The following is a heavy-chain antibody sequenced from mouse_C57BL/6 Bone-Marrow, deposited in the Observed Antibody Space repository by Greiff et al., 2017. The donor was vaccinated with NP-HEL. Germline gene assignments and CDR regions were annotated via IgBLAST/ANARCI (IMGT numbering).Heavy chain of an antibody. V-gene: IGHV3-6*01. CDR2: ISYDGSN. Sequence: VQLQQSGPGLVKPSQSLSLTCSVTGYSITSGYYWNWIRQFPGNKLEWMGYISYDGSNNYNPSLKNRISITRDTSKNQFFLKLNSVTTEDTATYYCARAYDGYHWYFDVWGTGTTVTVSS. J-gene: IGHJ1*03. CDR3: ARAYDGYHWYFDV. CDR1: GYSITSGYY. D-gene: IGHD2-3*01.